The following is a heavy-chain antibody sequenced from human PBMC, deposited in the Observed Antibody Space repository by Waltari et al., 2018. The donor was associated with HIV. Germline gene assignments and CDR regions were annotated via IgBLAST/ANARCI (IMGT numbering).Heavy chain of an antibody. Sequence: QVQLVQSGAEVKKPGASVKVSCKPSGYTFTRYGISWVRQAPGKGLEWMGWISCYNGNTNYAQKLQGRVTMTTDTSTSTAYMELRSLRSDDTAVYYCARETGLGGSCYPRCEGWFDPWGQGTLVTVSS. D-gene: IGHD2-15*01. V-gene: IGHV1-18*01. CDR3: ARETGLGGSCYPRCEGWFDP. CDR2: ISCYNGNT. CDR1: GYTFTRYG. J-gene: IGHJ5*02.